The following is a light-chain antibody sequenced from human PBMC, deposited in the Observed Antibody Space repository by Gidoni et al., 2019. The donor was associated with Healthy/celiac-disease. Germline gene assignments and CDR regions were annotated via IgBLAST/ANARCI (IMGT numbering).Light chain of an antibody. V-gene: IGKV1-39*01. CDR2: AAS. Sequence: DIQKTQSPSSLSASVGDRVTITCRASQSISSYLNWYQQKPGKAPKLLIYAASSLQSVIPSRFSGSGSGTDFTLTISSLQPEDFATYYCQQSYSTPRLTFGGGTKVEIK. CDR3: QQSYSTPRLT. CDR1: QSISSY. J-gene: IGKJ4*01.